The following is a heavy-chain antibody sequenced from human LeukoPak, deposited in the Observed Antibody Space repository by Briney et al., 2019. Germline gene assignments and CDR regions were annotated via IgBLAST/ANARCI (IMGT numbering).Heavy chain of an antibody. J-gene: IGHJ4*02. CDR2: INPNSGGT. D-gene: IGHD5-18*01. Sequence: GASVKVSCKASGYTFTGYYMHWVRQAPGQGLEWIGWINPNSGGTNYAQKFQGRVTMTRDTSISTAYMELSRLRSDDTAVYYCVGEGDTAMVTFYYWGQGTLVTVSS. CDR3: VGEGDTAMVTFYY. CDR1: GYTFTGYY. V-gene: IGHV1-2*02.